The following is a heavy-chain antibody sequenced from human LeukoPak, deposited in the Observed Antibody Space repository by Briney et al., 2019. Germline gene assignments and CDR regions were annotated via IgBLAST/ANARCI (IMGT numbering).Heavy chain of an antibody. Sequence: ASVRVSCKVSGYTLTELSMHWVRQAPGKGLEWMGGFDPEDGETIYAQKFQGRVTMTRDTSISTAYMELSRLRSDDTAVYYCARGPSSSWYLRFDYWGQGTLVTVSS. V-gene: IGHV1-24*01. CDR2: FDPEDGET. CDR1: GYTLTELS. J-gene: IGHJ4*02. CDR3: ARGPSSSWYLRFDY. D-gene: IGHD6-13*01.